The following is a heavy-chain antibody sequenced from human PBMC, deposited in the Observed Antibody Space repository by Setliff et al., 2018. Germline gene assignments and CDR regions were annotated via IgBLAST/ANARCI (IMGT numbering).Heavy chain of an antibody. V-gene: IGHV3-73*01. D-gene: IGHD6-19*01. J-gene: IGHJ5*02. CDR3: LLPCTSGWYNWVDP. CDR1: GFTFSGSE. CDR2: IRSKADKYAT. Sequence: PGESLTISCAASGFTFSGSEIHWVRQASGKGLEWVGRIRSKADKYATDYGASAKGRFIISRDDSRKTAYLQMSSLRAEDTAMYYCLLPCTSGWYNWVDPWGQGTLVTVS.